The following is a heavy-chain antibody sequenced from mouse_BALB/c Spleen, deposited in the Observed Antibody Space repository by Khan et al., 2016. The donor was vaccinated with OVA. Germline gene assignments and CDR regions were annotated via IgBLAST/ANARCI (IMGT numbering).Heavy chain of an antibody. CDR2: IWAGGST. D-gene: IGHD2-1*01. Sequence: QVQLKESGPGLVAPSQSLSITCTVSGFSLTSYGVHWVRQPPGKGLEWLGVIWAGGSTNYNSALMSRLSISKDNSKSQVFLKMNSLQTDDTAMYYCARGPGYYGNYYDYWGQGTTLTVSS. V-gene: IGHV2-9*02. CDR1: GFSLTSYG. J-gene: IGHJ2*01. CDR3: ARGPGYYGNYYDY.